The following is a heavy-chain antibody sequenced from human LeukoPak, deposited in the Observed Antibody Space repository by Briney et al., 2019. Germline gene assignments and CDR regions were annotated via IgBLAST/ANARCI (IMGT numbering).Heavy chain of an antibody. Sequence: SETLSLTCTVSGGSVTTSHYSWGWVRQPPGKGLEWIGSVYSTVRPYYNPSLSSRVTISLHTSKNQFSLKLTSVTAADTAVYYCARIDYSELHFSLWGLGAPVTVSS. CDR3: ARIDYSELHFSL. D-gene: IGHD3-22*01. J-gene: IGHJ4*02. V-gene: IGHV4-39*01. CDR1: GGSVTTSHYS. CDR2: VYSTVRP.